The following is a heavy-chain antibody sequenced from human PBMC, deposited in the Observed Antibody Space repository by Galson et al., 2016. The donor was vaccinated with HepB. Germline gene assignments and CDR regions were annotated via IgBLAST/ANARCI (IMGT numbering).Heavy chain of an antibody. CDR1: RFTFSNFG. CDR2: VSDTGTT. CDR3: VRDGFRYLSGGTAFDY. J-gene: IGHJ4*02. V-gene: IGHV3-23*01. Sequence: SLRLSCAASRFTFSNFGMNWFRQAPGKGLERVSRVSDTGTTYYANYVKGRFTISRENTNNTLYLQLNSLRAEDTAVYHCVRDGFRYLSGGTAFDYWGQGTPVTVSS. D-gene: IGHD1-26*01.